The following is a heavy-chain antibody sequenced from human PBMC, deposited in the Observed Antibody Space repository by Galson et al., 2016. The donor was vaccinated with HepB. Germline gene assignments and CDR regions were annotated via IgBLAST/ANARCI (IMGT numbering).Heavy chain of an antibody. J-gene: IGHJ3*02. CDR2: TSDDGTNK. CDR1: GFSFSSYG. Sequence: SLRLSCATSGFSFSSYGMHWVRQAPGKGLEWVALTSDDGTNKYYSDSVRGRFTTSRDNAKNSLYLQMNSLRDEDTAVYYCARVDGDGRGAFDIWGQGTMVTVSS. D-gene: IGHD5-24*01. CDR3: ARVDGDGRGAFDI. V-gene: IGHV3-30*03.